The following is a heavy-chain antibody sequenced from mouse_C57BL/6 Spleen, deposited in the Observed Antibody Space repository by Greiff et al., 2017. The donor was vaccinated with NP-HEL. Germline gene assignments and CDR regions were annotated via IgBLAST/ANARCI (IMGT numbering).Heavy chain of an antibody. Sequence: QVQLQQPGAELVKPGASVKLSCKASGYTFTSYWMHWVKQRPGQGLEWIGMIHPNSGSTNYNEKFKSKATLTVDKSSSTAYMQLSSLTSDDSAVYYCASYDGNCLYYFDYWGQGTTLTVSS. CDR3: ASYDGNCLYYFDY. CDR2: IHPNSGST. J-gene: IGHJ2*01. D-gene: IGHD2-12*01. V-gene: IGHV1-64*01. CDR1: GYTFTSYW.